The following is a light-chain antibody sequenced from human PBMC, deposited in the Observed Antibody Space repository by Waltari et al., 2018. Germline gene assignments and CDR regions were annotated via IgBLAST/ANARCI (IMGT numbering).Light chain of an antibody. CDR2: GAS. J-gene: IGKJ4*01. CDR3: QQCGTSPPLLT. V-gene: IGKV3-20*01. Sequence: DTVLTQSPGTLSLSPGERATLSCRASESVISSYLAWYQQKPGQAPRLIIYGASSRATGIPDRCSGSGSGTDFTLTISRLEPEDFAVYYCQQCGTSPPLLTFGGGTKVEIK. CDR1: ESVISSY.